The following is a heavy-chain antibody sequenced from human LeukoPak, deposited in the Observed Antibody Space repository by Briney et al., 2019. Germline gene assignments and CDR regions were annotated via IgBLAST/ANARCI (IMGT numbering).Heavy chain of an antibody. J-gene: IGHJ4*02. Sequence: ASVKVSCKASGYTFTSYYMHWVRQAAGQGLEWMGIINPSGGSTSYAQKFQGRVTMTRDTSTSTVYMEMSSLRSEDTAVYYCARSPVPTMEIGDYWGQGTLVTVSS. D-gene: IGHD5-12*01. CDR2: INPSGGST. CDR3: ARSPVPTMEIGDY. CDR1: GYTFTSYY. V-gene: IGHV1-46*01.